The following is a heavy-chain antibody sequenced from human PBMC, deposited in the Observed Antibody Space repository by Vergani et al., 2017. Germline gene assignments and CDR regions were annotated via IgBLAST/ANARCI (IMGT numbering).Heavy chain of an antibody. CDR2: ISAYNGNT. Sequence: QVQLVQSGAEVKKPGASVKVSCKASGYPFTSYGISWVRQAPGQGLEWMGWISAYNGNTNYAQKLQGRVTMTTDTSTSTAYMELRSLRSDDTAVYYCARDGASLYYDILTGPGLYFDYWGQGTLVTVSS. V-gene: IGHV1-18*01. J-gene: IGHJ4*02. D-gene: IGHD3-9*01. CDR3: ARDGASLYYDILTGPGLYFDY. CDR1: GYPFTSYG.